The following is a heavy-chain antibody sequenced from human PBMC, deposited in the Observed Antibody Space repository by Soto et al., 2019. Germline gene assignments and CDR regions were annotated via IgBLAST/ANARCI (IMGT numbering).Heavy chain of an antibody. CDR2: IIPIFGTA. D-gene: IGHD2-2*01. CDR1: GGTFSSYA. Sequence: QVQLVQSGAEVKKPGSSVKVSCKASGGTFSSYAISWVRQAPGQGLEWMGGIIPIFGTANYAQKFQGRVTITADESTSTAYMELSSLRSEDTAVYYCARDQVVVVPAASVLYYYGMDVWGQGTTVTVSS. V-gene: IGHV1-69*01. CDR3: ARDQVVVVPAASVLYYYGMDV. J-gene: IGHJ6*02.